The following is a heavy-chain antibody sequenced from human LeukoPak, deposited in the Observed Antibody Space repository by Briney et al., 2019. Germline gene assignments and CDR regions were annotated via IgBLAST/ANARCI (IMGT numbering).Heavy chain of an antibody. CDR2: IYYGGST. CDR3: ARDRWGYCSSTTCYTRPRFFDY. V-gene: IGHV4-30-4*08. J-gene: IGHJ4*02. D-gene: IGHD2-2*02. CDR1: GGSISSGDYY. Sequence: SQTLSLTCTVSGGSISSGDYYWSWIRQPPGKGLEWIGYIYYGGSTYYNPSLKSRVTISVDRSKNQFSLKLSSVTAADTAVYYCARDRWGYCSSTTCYTRPRFFDYWGQGTLVTVSS.